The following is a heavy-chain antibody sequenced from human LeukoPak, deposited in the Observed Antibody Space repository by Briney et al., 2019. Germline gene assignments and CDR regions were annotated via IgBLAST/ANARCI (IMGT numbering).Heavy chain of an antibody. CDR2: IKQDGSEK. J-gene: IGHJ4*02. Sequence: GGSLRLSCVASGFTFSYSWMNWVRQAPGKGLEWVANIKQDGSEKYYVDSVKGRFTISRDNAKSSLYLQMNSLRAEDTAVYYCARDSTTSDYWGQGTLVTVSS. CDR1: GFTFSYSW. V-gene: IGHV3-7*01. CDR3: ARDSTTSDY. D-gene: IGHD2/OR15-2a*01.